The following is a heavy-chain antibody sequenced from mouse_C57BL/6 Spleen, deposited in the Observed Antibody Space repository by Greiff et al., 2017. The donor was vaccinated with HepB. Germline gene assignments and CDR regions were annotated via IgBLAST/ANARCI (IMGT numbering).Heavy chain of an antibody. CDR2: ISSGGSYT. J-gene: IGHJ4*01. Sequence: EVKVVESGGDLVKPGGSLKLSCAASGFTFSSYGMSWVRQTPDKRLEWVATISSGGSYTYYPDSVKGRFTISRDNAKNTLYLQMSSLKSEDTAMYYCARHRYYYGSRKVLYAMDYWGQGTSVTVSS. V-gene: IGHV5-6*02. CDR1: GFTFSSYG. CDR3: ARHRYYYGSRKVLYAMDY. D-gene: IGHD1-1*01.